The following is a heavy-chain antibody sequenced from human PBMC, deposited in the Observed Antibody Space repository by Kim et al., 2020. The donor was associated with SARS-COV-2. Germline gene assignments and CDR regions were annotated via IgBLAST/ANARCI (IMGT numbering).Heavy chain of an antibody. CDR1: GGSFSGYY. J-gene: IGHJ5*02. V-gene: IGHV4-34*01. Sequence: SETLSLTCAVYGGSFSGYYWSWIRQPPGKGLEWIGEINHSGSTNYNPSLKSRVTISVDTSKNQFSLKLSSVTAADTAVYYCARGGVVVPAAMGNWFDPWGQGTLVTVSS. CDR2: INHSGST. CDR3: ARGGVVVPAAMGNWFDP. D-gene: IGHD2-2*01.